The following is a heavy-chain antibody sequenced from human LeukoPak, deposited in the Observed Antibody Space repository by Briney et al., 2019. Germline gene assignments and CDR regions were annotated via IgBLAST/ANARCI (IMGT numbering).Heavy chain of an antibody. CDR2: INHSGST. V-gene: IGHV4-34*01. J-gene: IGHJ4*02. Sequence: GSLRLSCAASGFSFTRSAMTWVRQTPGKGLEWIGEINHSGSTNYNPSLKSRVTISVDTSKNQFSLKLSSVTAADTAVYYCARGGAARPIDYWGQGTLVTVSS. D-gene: IGHD6-6*01. CDR3: ARGGAARPIDY. CDR1: GFSFTRSA.